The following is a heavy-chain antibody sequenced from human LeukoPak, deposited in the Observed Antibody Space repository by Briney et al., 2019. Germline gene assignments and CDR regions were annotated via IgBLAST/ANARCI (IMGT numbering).Heavy chain of an antibody. D-gene: IGHD6-13*01. CDR2: FSGSGDNT. CDR1: GFIFINYA. CDR3: ARDNGVTAAEDY. V-gene: IGHV3-23*01. J-gene: IGHJ4*02. Sequence: GGSLRLSCAASGFIFINYAMSWVRQAPGKGLEWVSTFSGSGDNTYYADSVKGRFTISRDNSRNTLYLQMNSLRAEDTAVYYCARDNGVTAAEDYWGQGTLVTVSS.